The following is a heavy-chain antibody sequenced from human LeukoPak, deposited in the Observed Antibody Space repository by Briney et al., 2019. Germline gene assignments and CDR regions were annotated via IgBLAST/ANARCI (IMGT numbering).Heavy chain of an antibody. V-gene: IGHV3-7*03. J-gene: IGHJ3*02. D-gene: IGHD3-22*01. Sequence: GGSLRLSCAASGFTFSTYWMSWVRQTPGKGLEWVANIKQDGSEKYYVDSVKGRFTISRDNAKNSLYLQMNSLRAEDTALYYCAKAQYYYDSSGYLSRAFDIWGQGTMVTVSS. CDR1: GFTFSTYW. CDR3: AKAQYYYDSSGYLSRAFDI. CDR2: IKQDGSEK.